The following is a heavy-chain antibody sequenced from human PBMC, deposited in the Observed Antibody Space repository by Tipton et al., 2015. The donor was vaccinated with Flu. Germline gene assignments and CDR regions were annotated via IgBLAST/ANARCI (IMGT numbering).Heavy chain of an antibody. CDR1: GGSFSGYY. CDR3: PRGGVYYDFWSGPESYLHYSMDV. D-gene: IGHD3-3*01. V-gene: IGHV4-34*01. CDR2: INNGGTT. Sequence: TLSLTCAVYGGSFSGYYWSWIRQSPGKGLEWIGEINNGGTTNYNPSLKSRVTISVDTSKTQFSLKLSSVTAADTAVYYCPRGGVYYDFWSGPESYLHYSMDVWGQGATVTVSS. J-gene: IGHJ6*02.